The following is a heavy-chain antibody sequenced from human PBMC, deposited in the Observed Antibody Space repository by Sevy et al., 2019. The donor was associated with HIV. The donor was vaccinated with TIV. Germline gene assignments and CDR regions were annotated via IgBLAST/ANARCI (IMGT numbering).Heavy chain of an antibody. Sequence: GGSLRLSCAASGFIFRDHYIHWVRQAPGKGLEWVGRARKKGNTYTIQYAASVKGRFSVSRDDSKNSLYLQMNSLKTEDTALYYCVREKTGVRGALDYWGQGTLVTVSS. D-gene: IGHD3-10*01. V-gene: IGHV3-72*01. CDR2: ARKKGNTYTI. J-gene: IGHJ4*02. CDR3: VREKTGVRGALDY. CDR1: GFIFRDHY.